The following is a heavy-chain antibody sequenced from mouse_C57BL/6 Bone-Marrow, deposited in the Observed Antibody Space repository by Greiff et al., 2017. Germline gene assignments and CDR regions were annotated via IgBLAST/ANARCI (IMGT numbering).Heavy chain of an antibody. J-gene: IGHJ3*01. D-gene: IGHD2-3*01. CDR2: INPYNGDT. CDR1: GYSFTGYF. Sequence: VQLQQSGPELVKPGDSVKISCKASGYSFTGYFMNWVMKSHGKSLEWIGRINPYNGDTFYNQKFKGKATLTVDKSSSTAHMELRSLTSEDSAVYYCAREGGYSSWFAYLGQGTLVTVSA. V-gene: IGHV1-20*01. CDR3: AREGGYSSWFAY.